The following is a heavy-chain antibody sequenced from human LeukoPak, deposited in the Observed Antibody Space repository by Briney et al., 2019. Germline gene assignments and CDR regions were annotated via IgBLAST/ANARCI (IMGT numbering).Heavy chain of an antibody. CDR1: GFTSTSYG. CDR3: AKDIRRGDNYGYDQFAF. Sequence: GGSLRLSCAVSGFTSTSYGMHWVRQAPGKGLEWVAFIEYDGTNKYYADSVKGRFTISRDNSKKTVYLQMNSLRAEDTALYYCAKDIRRGDNYGYDQFAFWGQGTLVTVSS. D-gene: IGHD5-18*01. J-gene: IGHJ4*02. V-gene: IGHV3-30*02. CDR2: IEYDGTNK.